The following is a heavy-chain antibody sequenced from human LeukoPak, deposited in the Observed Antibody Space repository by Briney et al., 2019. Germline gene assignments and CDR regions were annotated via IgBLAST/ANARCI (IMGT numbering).Heavy chain of an antibody. J-gene: IGHJ6*02. Sequence: PGGSLRLSCAASGFSFNRYAVAWVRQAPGKGLEWVSTISGSGGSTYYADSVKGRFTISRDNSKNTLYLQMNSLRAEDTAVYYCAKDTPNYYGSGSYPLDVWGQGTTVTVSS. CDR1: GFSFNRYA. D-gene: IGHD3-10*01. CDR2: ISGSGGST. CDR3: AKDTPNYYGSGSYPLDV. V-gene: IGHV3-23*01.